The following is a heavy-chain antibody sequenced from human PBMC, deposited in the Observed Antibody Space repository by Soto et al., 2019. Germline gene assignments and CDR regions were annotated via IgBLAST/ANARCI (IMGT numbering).Heavy chain of an antibody. CDR1: GGSFSGYY. Sequence: SETLSLTCAVYGGSFSGYYWSWIRQPPGKGLEWIGEINHSGSTNYNPSLKSRVTISVDTSKNQFSLKLIFVTAADTALYYCARLKAEYCSGGSCYSPYYYYYMDVWGKGTTVTVSS. CDR3: ARLKAEYCSGGSCYSPYYYYYMDV. V-gene: IGHV4-34*01. D-gene: IGHD2-15*01. J-gene: IGHJ6*03. CDR2: INHSGST.